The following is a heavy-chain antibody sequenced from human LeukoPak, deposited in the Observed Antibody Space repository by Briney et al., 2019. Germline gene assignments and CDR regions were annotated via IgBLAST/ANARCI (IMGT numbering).Heavy chain of an antibody. CDR3: ARAGLRVGDGAYGSGSYYKY. Sequence: GGSLRLSCAASGFTFSSYTMHWVRQAPGKGLEWVAVISYDGSNKYYADSVKGRFTIFRDNSKNTLYLQMNSLRAEDTAVYYCARAGLRVGDGAYGSGSYYKYWGQGTLVTVSS. J-gene: IGHJ4*02. V-gene: IGHV3-30-3*01. CDR2: ISYDGSNK. D-gene: IGHD3-10*01. CDR1: GFTFSSYT.